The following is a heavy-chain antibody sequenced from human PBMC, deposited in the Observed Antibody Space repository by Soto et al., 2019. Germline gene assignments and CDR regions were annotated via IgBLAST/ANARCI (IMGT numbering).Heavy chain of an antibody. CDR2: IIPIFASS. Sequence: QVQLVQSGAEVKKPGSSVRVSCKASGGTFSNFGLRWVRQATGQGLEWMGGIIPIFASSNYAQKFQGRLTITADESTSTAYMDLSSLRSEDTAVYFCAKDVGFQQLLFVFETWGQGTLVTFSS. D-gene: IGHD6-13*01. CDR3: AKDVGFQQLLFVFET. V-gene: IGHV1-69*01. J-gene: IGHJ5*02. CDR1: GGTFSNFG.